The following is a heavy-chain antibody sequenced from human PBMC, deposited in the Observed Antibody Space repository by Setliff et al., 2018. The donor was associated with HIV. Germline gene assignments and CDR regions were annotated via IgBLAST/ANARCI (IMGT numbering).Heavy chain of an antibody. Sequence: SETLSLTCAVSGYSISSGHYWGWIRQPPGKGLEWIGSIYRSGTTYDNPSLKSRVTISVDTSKNQFSLKLSSVTAADTAVYYCARHGAYEAYYDYMDVWGKGTTVTV. D-gene: IGHD5-12*01. J-gene: IGHJ6*03. CDR2: IYRSGTT. CDR1: GYSISSGHY. CDR3: ARHGAYEAYYDYMDV. V-gene: IGHV4-38-2*01.